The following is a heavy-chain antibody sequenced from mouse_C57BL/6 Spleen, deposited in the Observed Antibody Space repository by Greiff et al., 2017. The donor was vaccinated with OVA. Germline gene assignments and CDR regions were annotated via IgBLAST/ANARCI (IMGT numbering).Heavy chain of an antibody. CDR3: ERSHGNSRYARDY. J-gene: IGHJ4*01. CDR1: GYTFTSYW. D-gene: IGHD1-1*01. V-gene: IGHV1-69*01. Sequence: QVQLQQPGAELVLPGASVKLSCKASGYTFTSYWMHWVKQRPGQGLEWLGEIDPSASYTNYNQKFTGKSTLTVDKSSSTAYMQLSSLTSEDSAVYYCERSHGNSRYARDYWGQGTSVTVSS. CDR2: IDPSASYT.